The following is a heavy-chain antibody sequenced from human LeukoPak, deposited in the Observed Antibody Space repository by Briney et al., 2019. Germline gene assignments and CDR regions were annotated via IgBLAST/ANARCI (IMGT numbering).Heavy chain of an antibody. CDR3: ARDRAVTQVWVEFDS. CDR1: GFSVSNYY. D-gene: IGHD3-16*01. Sequence: GGSLRLSCAGSGFSVSNYYMNWVRQAPGKGLEWVSLIRDSGETFYADSVKGRFTISRDNSKSTVYLQMNRLRVEDTAVYFCARDRAVTQVWVEFDSWGQGTLVTVSS. V-gene: IGHV3-66*03. J-gene: IGHJ5*01. CDR2: IRDSGET.